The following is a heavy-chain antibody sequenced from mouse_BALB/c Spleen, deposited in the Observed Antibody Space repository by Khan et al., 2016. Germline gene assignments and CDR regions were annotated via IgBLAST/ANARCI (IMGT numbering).Heavy chain of an antibody. CDR1: GFTFSDYY. CDR3: AREGLRRGFAY. V-gene: IGHV5-4*02. Sequence: EVELVESGGGLVKPGGSLKLSCAASGFTFSDYYMYWVRQTPEKRLEWVATISDGGSYTYYPDSVKGRFTISRDNAKNNLYLQRSRLKSEDTAVYCGAREGLRRGFAYWGQGTLVTVSA. CDR2: ISDGGSYT. J-gene: IGHJ3*01. D-gene: IGHD2-4*01.